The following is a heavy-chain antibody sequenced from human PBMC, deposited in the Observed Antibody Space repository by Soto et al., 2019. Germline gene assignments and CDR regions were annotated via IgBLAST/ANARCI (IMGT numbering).Heavy chain of an antibody. V-gene: IGHV3-30-3*01. CDR1: GFTFNTYW. CDR3: ARHLVPAGYYYYYGMDV. D-gene: IGHD2-2*01. J-gene: IGHJ6*02. Sequence: GGSLRLSCAASGFTFNTYWMTWVRQAPGKGLEWVAVISYDGSNKYYADSVKGRFTISRDNSKNTLYLQMNSLRAEDTAVYYCARHLVPAGYYYYYGMDVWGQGTTVTVSS. CDR2: ISYDGSNK.